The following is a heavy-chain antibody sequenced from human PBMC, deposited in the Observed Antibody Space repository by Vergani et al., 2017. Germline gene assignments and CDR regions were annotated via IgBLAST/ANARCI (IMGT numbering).Heavy chain of an antibody. Sequence: QVQLQQWGAGLLKPSETLSLTCAVYGGSFSGYYWSWIRQPPGKGLEWIGEINHSGSTNYNPSLKSRVTISVDTSKNQFSLKLSSVTAADTAVYYCARSPRTRMTRSFDYWGKGTLVTVSS. V-gene: IGHV4-34*01. CDR3: ARSPRTRMTRSFDY. J-gene: IGHJ4*02. CDR1: GGSFSGYY. D-gene: IGHD1-14*01. CDR2: INHSGST.